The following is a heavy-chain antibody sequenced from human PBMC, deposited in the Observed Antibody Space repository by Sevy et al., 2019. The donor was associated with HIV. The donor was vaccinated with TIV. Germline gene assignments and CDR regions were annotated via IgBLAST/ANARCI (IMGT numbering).Heavy chain of an antibody. CDR1: GFTFSDDS. J-gene: IGHJ4*02. CDR3: ARESGSYRRNDFDS. Sequence: GGSLRLSCAASGFTFSDDSMNWVRQAPGKGLEWFAYISGRSSTISYADSVKGRFIVSRDNAMNSLYLQMNSLRAEDTAFYFCARESGSYRRNDFDSWGQGTLVTVSS. CDR2: ISGRSSTI. V-gene: IGHV3-48*01. D-gene: IGHD1-26*01.